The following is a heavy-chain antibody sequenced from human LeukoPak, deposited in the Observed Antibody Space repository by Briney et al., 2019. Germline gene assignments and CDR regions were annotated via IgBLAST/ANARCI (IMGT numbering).Heavy chain of an antibody. Sequence: PGGSLRLSCAASSFTFSSYNMNWVRQAPGKGLEWVSSISSSGSYIYYRDSVKGRFTISRDNAENSLYLEMNSLRAEDTAVYYCAKDRSLRESAIAAAEHFDYWGQGALVTVSS. D-gene: IGHD6-13*01. CDR2: ISSSGSYI. V-gene: IGHV3-21*04. J-gene: IGHJ4*02. CDR3: AKDRSLRESAIAAAEHFDY. CDR1: SFTFSSYN.